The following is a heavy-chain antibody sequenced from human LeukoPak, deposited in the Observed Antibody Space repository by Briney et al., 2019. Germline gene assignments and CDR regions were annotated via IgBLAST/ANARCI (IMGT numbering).Heavy chain of an antibody. J-gene: IGHJ4*02. CDR3: TRGGAAATFDF. V-gene: IGHV3-74*01. CDR1: GFTFNNNW. Sequence: GGSLSLSCAASGFTFNNNWMNWVRQAPGKGLVWVSRVNNDGSGTIYADSVKGRLTISRDNAKNTLYLEMNSLRAEDTAIYYCTRGGAAATFDFWGQGTLVTVSS. CDR2: VNNDGSGT. D-gene: IGHD6-13*01.